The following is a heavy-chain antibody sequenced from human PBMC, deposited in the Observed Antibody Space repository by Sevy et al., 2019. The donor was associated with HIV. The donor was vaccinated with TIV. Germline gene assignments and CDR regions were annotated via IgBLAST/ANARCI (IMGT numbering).Heavy chain of an antibody. CDR2: ISGSGGST. J-gene: IGHJ4*02. CDR1: GFTFSSYA. Sequence: GGSLRLSCAASGFTFSSYAMSWVRQAPVKGLEWVSAISGSGGSTHYADSVKGRFTISRDNSKNSLYLQMNSLRAEDTAVYYCAKSYYYGSGSPTPFDYWGQGTLVTVSS. CDR3: AKSYYYGSGSPTPFDY. V-gene: IGHV3-23*01. D-gene: IGHD3-10*01.